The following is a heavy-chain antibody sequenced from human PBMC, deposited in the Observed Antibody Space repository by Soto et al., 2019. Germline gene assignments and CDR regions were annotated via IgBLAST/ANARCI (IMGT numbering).Heavy chain of an antibody. CDR2: IIPIFGTA. CDR1: GGTFSSYA. J-gene: IGHJ6*02. CDR3: ARVGIAAAGTWDYYYGMDV. Sequence: QVQLVQSGAEVKKPGSSVKVSCKASGGTFSSYAISWVRQAPGQGLEWMGGIIPIFGTANYAQKFQGRVTITADESTSTAYMELSSLRSEDTAVYYCARVGIAAAGTWDYYYGMDVWGQGTRSPSP. D-gene: IGHD6-13*01. V-gene: IGHV1-69*01.